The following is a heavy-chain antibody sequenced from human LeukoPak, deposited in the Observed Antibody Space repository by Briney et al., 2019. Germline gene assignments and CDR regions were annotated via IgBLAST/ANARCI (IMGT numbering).Heavy chain of an antibody. V-gene: IGHV3-7*01. CDR3: ATDGSSFDY. CDR2: INKDGSEK. D-gene: IGHD2-15*01. Sequence: PGGSLRLSCAASQFIFRDYWMSWVRQAPGMGLEWVANINKDGSEKYHVDSVKGRFTISRDNAKNSLFLEMNSLRAEDTAVYYCATDGSSFDYWGQGTLVTVSS. CDR1: QFIFRDYW. J-gene: IGHJ4*02.